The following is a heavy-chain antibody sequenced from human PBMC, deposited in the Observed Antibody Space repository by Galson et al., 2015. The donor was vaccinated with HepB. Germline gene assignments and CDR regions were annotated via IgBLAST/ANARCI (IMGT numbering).Heavy chain of an antibody. V-gene: IGHV3-73*01. J-gene: IGHJ4*02. CDR2: IGSKANSYAT. Sequence: SLRLSCAASGFTFSYYGMHWVRQASGRGLEWVGRIGSKANSYATAYAASVKGRFTISRDDSKNTAYMQMNSLKTEDTAVYYCTRLGDLSGYSSLWGQGTLVTVSS. D-gene: IGHD6-13*01. CDR3: TRLGDLSGYSSL. CDR1: GFTFSYYG.